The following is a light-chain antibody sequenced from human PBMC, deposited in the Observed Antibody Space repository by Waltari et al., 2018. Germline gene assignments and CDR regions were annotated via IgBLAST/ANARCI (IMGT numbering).Light chain of an antibody. J-gene: IGLJ1*01. CDR3: SAWDSDLRGYV. CDR2: RNN. CDR1: SNHVGNHG. V-gene: IGLV10-54*04. Sequence: QAGLTQPPSVSKGLRQTATLTCPGDSNHVGNHGAAWLQQHQGQPPKLLSYRNNNRPSGISDRFSASRSGNTASLTITGLQPEDEADYYCSAWDSDLRGYVFGTGTKVTVL.